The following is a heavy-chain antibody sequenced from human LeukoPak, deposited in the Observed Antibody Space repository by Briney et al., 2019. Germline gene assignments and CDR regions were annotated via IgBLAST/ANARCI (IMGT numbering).Heavy chain of an antibody. J-gene: IGHJ4*02. CDR1: GGSIKTYY. CDR3: VRDQSEFDS. V-gene: IGHV4-59*01. CDR2: IRYSVSV. Sequence: SETLSLTCSVSGGSIKTYYWTWIRQPPGKGLEWIGYIRYSVSVDSNPSLMGRVTISLDTSKSQFSLELRCVTAADTAVYYCVRDQSEFDSWGQGTVVTVSS.